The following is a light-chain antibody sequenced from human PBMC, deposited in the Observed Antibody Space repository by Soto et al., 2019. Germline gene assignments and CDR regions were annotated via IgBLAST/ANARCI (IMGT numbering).Light chain of an antibody. V-gene: IGKV3-11*01. CDR1: QSVSSS. CDR2: DAS. J-gene: IGKJ1*01. Sequence: EIVLTQSPATLSLSPGERATLSCRASQSVSSSLAWYQQKPGQAPRLLIYDASNRATGIPARFTGSGSGTDFTLTISSLEPEDFAVYYCQQRSTWAFGQGTKVEIK. CDR3: QQRSTWA.